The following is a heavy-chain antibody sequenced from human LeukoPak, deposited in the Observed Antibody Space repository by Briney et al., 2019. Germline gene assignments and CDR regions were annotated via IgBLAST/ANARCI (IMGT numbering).Heavy chain of an antibody. CDR1: GFTFISYA. J-gene: IGHJ4*02. CDR2: ISGSGGST. V-gene: IGHV3-23*01. D-gene: IGHD6-19*01. CDR3: AKLSEDSSGWYEAYFDY. Sequence: GGSLRLSCAASGFTFISYAMSWVRQAPVKGLEWVSIISGSGGSTYYADSVKGRFTISRDNSKNTLYLQMNSLRAEDTAVYYCAKLSEDSSGWYEAYFDYWGQGTLVTVSS.